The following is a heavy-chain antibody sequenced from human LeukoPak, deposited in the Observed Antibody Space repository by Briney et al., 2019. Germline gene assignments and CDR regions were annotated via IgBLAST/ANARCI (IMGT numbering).Heavy chain of an antibody. J-gene: IGHJ6*04. Sequence: GGSLRLSCAASGFTFTDYWMTWVRQAPGKGLEWVANINRDGSEKYYVDSVKGQFTISRDNAKNSLYLQMNSLRAEDTAVFYCARGRGVGVWGKGTTVTVSS. CDR2: INRDGSEK. V-gene: IGHV3-7*01. CDR3: ARGRGVGV. CDR1: GFTFTDYW. D-gene: IGHD5-12*01.